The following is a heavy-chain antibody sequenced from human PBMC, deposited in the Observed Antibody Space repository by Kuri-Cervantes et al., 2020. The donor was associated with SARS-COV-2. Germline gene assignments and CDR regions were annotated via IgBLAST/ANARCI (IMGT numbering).Heavy chain of an antibody. CDR2: ISYDGSNK. CDR1: GFTFSSYA. J-gene: IGHJ4*02. V-gene: IGHV3-30-3*01. CDR3: ATDRVGVHDN. D-gene: IGHD2-21*01. Sequence: GGSLRLSCAASGFTFSSYAMHWVRQAPGKGLEWVAVISYDGSNKYYADSVKGRFTISRDNSKNTLYLQMNSPRAEDTAVYYCATDRVGVHDNWGQGTLVTVSS.